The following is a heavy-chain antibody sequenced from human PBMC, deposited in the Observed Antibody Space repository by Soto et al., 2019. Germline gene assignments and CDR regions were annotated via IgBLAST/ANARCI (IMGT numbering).Heavy chain of an antibody. CDR2: ISAGGGST. J-gene: IGHJ6*03. CDR3: ASSVAAGPGVYYYYYMDV. V-gene: IGHV3-23*01. CDR1: GFTFSSYA. D-gene: IGHD6-19*01. Sequence: GGSLRLSCAASGFTFSSYAMSWVRQAPGKGLEWVSDISAGGGSTYYADSVKGRFTISRDNSKNTLFLQMNSLRADDTAVYYCASSVAAGPGVYYYYYMDVWGKGTTVTVSS.